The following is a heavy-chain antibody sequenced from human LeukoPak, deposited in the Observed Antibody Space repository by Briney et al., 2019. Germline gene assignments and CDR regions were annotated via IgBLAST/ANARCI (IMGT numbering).Heavy chain of an antibody. CDR1: GGSISSYY. CDR3: ARATPYYYGPGSLRSYYYGMDV. D-gene: IGHD3-10*01. V-gene: IGHV4-59*01. CDR2: IYYSGST. J-gene: IGHJ6*02. Sequence: SETLSLTCTVSGGSISSYYWSWIRQPPGKGLEWIGYIYYSGSTNYNPSLKSRITISVDTSKNQFSLKLSSVTAADTAVYYCARATPYYYGPGSLRSYYYGMDVWGQGTTVTVSS.